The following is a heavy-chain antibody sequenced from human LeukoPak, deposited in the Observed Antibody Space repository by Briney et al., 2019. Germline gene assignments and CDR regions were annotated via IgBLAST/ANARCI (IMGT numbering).Heavy chain of an antibody. CDR2: INHSGST. Sequence: PSETLSLTCAVYGGSFSGYYWSWIRQPPGKGLEWIGEINHSGSTNYNPSLKSRVTISVDTSKNQFSLKLSSVTAADTAVYYCARGPTLRGCAFDIWGQGTMATVSS. CDR3: ARGPTLRGCAFDI. V-gene: IGHV4-34*01. J-gene: IGHJ3*02. CDR1: GGSFSGYY.